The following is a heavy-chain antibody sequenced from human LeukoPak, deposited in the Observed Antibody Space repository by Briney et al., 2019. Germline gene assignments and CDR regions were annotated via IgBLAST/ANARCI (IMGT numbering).Heavy chain of an antibody. CDR2: IYHSGST. V-gene: IGHV4-39*07. Sequence: PSETLSLTCTVSGGSISSSSYSWGWIRQPPGKGLEWIGSIYHSGSTYYNPSLKSRVTISVDTSKNQFSLKLSSVTAADTAVYYCASGVAAAAFDYWGQGTLVTVSS. CDR3: ASGVAAAAFDY. J-gene: IGHJ4*02. CDR1: GGSISSSSYS. D-gene: IGHD6-13*01.